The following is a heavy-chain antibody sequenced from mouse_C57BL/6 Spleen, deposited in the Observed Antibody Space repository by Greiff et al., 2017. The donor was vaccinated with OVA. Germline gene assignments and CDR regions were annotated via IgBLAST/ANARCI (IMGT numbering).Heavy chain of an antibody. D-gene: IGHD3-3*01. V-gene: IGHV3-6*01. J-gene: IGHJ3*01. CDR3: ERRGRGGFAY. CDR1: GYSITSGYY. Sequence: VQLQQSGPGLVKPSQSLSLTCSVTGYSITSGYYWNWIRQFPGNKLEWMGYISYDGSNNYNPSLKNRISITRDTSKNQFFLKLNSVTTEDTATYYCERRGRGGFAYWGQGTLVTVSA. CDR2: ISYDGSN.